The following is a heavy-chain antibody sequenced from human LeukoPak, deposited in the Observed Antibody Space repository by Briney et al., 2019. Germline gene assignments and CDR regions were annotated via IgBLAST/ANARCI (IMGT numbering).Heavy chain of an antibody. V-gene: IGHV4-38-2*01. Sequence: SETLSLTCAVSGFSISSGYYWGWIRPSPGKGVEWIGTIYHNGNNYYNPSLKSRVTISVDTSKNQFSLKLSSVTAADTALYYCARVDTSGWKLYFDYWGQGILVTVSS. CDR1: GFSISSGYY. D-gene: IGHD6-19*01. CDR2: IYHNGNN. J-gene: IGHJ4*02. CDR3: ARVDTSGWKLYFDY.